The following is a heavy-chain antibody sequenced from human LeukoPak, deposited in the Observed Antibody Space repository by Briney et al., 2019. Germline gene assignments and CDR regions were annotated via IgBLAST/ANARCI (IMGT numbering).Heavy chain of an antibody. D-gene: IGHD6-19*01. J-gene: IGHJ4*02. Sequence: GGSLRLSCTASGFTFGDYAMSWVRQAPGKGLEWVSAISGSGGSTYYADSVKGRFTISRDNSKNTLYLQMNSLRAEDTAVYYCAKMGLRIAVAGNFDYWGQGTLVTVSS. V-gene: IGHV3-23*01. CDR1: GFTFGDYA. CDR3: AKMGLRIAVAGNFDY. CDR2: ISGSGGST.